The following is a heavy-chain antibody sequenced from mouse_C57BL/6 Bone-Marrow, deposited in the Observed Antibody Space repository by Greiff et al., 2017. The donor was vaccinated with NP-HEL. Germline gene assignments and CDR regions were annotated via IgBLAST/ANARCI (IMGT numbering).Heavy chain of an antibody. Sequence: EVTLVESGGGLVKPGGSLKLSCAASGFTFSDYGMHWVRQAPEKGLEWVAYISSGSSTIYYADTVKGRFTISRDNAKNTLFLQMTSLRSEDTAMYYCATTYYYGSSYNYAMDYWGQGTSVTVSS. CDR2: ISSGSSTI. J-gene: IGHJ4*01. CDR1: GFTFSDYG. CDR3: ATTYYYGSSYNYAMDY. V-gene: IGHV5-17*01. D-gene: IGHD1-1*01.